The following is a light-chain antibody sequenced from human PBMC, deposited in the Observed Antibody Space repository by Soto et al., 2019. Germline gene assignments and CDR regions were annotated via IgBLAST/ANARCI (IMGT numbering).Light chain of an antibody. CDR1: QSLSSNN. Sequence: EIVLTQSPGTLSLSPGEGATLSCRASQSLSSNNLAWYQQKPGQAPRLLIYSASRRATGIPDRFSGSGSGTDFTLTISRLEPEDFAVYYCQQYGSSPITFGQGTRLEIE. CDR3: QQYGSSPIT. J-gene: IGKJ5*01. V-gene: IGKV3-20*01. CDR2: SAS.